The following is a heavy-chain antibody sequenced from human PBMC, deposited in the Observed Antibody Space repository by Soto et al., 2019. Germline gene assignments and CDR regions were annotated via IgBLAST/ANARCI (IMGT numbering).Heavy chain of an antibody. Sequence: GGSLRLSCAASGFIFSSYAMHWVRQAPGKGLEWVAVISYDGSNKYYADSVKGRFTISRDNSKNTLYLQMNRLRAEDTAVYYCASLCTGGSCYDDFDIWGQGTMVTVSS. J-gene: IGHJ3*02. V-gene: IGHV3-30-3*01. CDR1: GFIFSSYA. CDR3: ASLCTGGSCYDDFDI. CDR2: ISYDGSNK. D-gene: IGHD2-15*01.